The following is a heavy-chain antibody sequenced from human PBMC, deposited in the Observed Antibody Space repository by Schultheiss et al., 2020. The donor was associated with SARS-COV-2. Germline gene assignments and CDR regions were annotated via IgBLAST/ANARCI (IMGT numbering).Heavy chain of an antibody. CDR3: AKGGRWRQLVLDMDV. J-gene: IGHJ6*03. CDR1: GFTFRSYW. Sequence: GGSLRLSCAASGFTFRSYWMSWVRQAPGKGLEWVANIKQDGSVKHYVDSVRGRFIISRDNSKNTLYVQMNSLRAEDTAVYYCAKGGRWRQLVLDMDVWGKGTTVTVSS. D-gene: IGHD6-13*01. V-gene: IGHV3-7*03. CDR2: IKQDGSVK.